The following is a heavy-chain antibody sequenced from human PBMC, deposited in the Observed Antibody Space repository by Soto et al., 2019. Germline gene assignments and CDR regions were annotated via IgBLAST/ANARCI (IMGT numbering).Heavy chain of an antibody. CDR3: ALWAGSSSTWYGPFDY. J-gene: IGHJ4*02. CDR1: GFTFSNYA. V-gene: IGHV3-23*01. D-gene: IGHD6-13*01. CDR2: ISSSSGTT. Sequence: GGSLRLSCAASGFTFSNYAMSWVRQAPGKGLEWVSSISSSSGTTYYADSVKGRFTISRDNSKNTLYLQMNSLRSEDTAIYYCALWAGSSSTWYGPFDYWGQGTLVTVSS.